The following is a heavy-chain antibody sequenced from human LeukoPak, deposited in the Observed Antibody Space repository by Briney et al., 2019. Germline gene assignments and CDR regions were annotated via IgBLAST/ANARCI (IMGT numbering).Heavy chain of an antibody. J-gene: IGHJ3*02. CDR1: GYTFTSYD. CDR3: ARGSRYDYVWGSYRYLPDAFDI. CDR2: MNPNSGNT. D-gene: IGHD3-16*02. Sequence: ASVKVSCKASGYTFTSYDINWVRQATGQGLEWMGWMNPNSGNTGYAQKFQGRVTMTRNTSISTAYMELSSLRSEDTAVYYCARGSRYDYVWGSYRYLPDAFDIWGQGTMVTVSS. V-gene: IGHV1-8*01.